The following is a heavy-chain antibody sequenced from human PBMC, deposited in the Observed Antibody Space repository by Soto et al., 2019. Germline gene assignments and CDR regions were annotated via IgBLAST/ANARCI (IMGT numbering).Heavy chain of an antibody. Sequence: SETLSLTCTVSGGSISSYYWSWIRQPPGKGLEWIGYIYYSGSTNYNPSLKSRVTISVDTSKNQFSLKLSSVTAADTAVYYCARLCSTSCYQPFIPPSTTVTTPNNWFDPWGQGTLVTVSS. CDR2: IYYSGST. J-gene: IGHJ5*02. D-gene: IGHD2-2*01. CDR1: GGSISSYY. CDR3: ARLCSTSCYQPFIPPSTTVTTPNNWFDP. V-gene: IGHV4-59*08.